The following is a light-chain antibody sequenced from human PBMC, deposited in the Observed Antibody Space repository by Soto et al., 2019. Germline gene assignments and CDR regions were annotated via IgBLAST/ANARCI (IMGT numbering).Light chain of an antibody. J-gene: IGLJ3*02. CDR2: EVS. Sequence: QSVLTQPASVSGAPGQSITISCTGTSSDVGGYNYVSWYQQHPGKAPKLMIYEVSNRPSGVSNRFSGSKSGHTASLTISGLQAEDEADYYCSSYTRSSTRVFGGGTKLTVL. CDR1: SSDVGGYNY. V-gene: IGLV2-14*01. CDR3: SSYTRSSTRV.